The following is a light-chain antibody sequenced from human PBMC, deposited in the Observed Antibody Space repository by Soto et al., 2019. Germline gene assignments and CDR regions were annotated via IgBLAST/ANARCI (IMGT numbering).Light chain of an antibody. CDR3: QQYGSSPGWT. J-gene: IGKJ1*01. CDR1: QSVSSSY. V-gene: IGKV3-20*01. CDR2: GAS. Sequence: EIVLTQSPGTLSLSPGERATLSCRASQSVSSSYLAWYQQKPGQAPRLLIYGASSRATGIPDRFSGSGSGTDFTLTISLLEPEDFAVYYCQQYGSSPGWTFGQGTKVDIK.